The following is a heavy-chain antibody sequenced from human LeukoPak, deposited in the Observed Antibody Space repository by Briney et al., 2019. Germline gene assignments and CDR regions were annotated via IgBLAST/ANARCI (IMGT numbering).Heavy chain of an antibody. D-gene: IGHD4-17*01. J-gene: IGHJ4*02. V-gene: IGHV3-7*01. CDR3: ARVGDYYYFDY. Sequence: PGGSLRLSCAASGFTFSSYWMSWVRQAPGKGLEWVANIKQDGSGKYHVDSVKGRFTISRDNAKNSLYLQMNSLRAEDTAVYYCARVGDYYYFDYWGQGTLVTVSS. CDR2: IKQDGSGK. CDR1: GFTFSSYW.